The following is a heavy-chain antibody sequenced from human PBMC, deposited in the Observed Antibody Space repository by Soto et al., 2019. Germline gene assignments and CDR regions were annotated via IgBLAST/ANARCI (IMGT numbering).Heavy chain of an antibody. J-gene: IGHJ4*02. CDR3: ARDLESAAAYYGSGSYLTYFDY. D-gene: IGHD3-10*01. V-gene: IGHV1-46*01. Sequence: GASVKVSCKASGYTFTSYYMHWVRQAPGQGLEWMGIINPSGGSTSYAQKFQGRVTMTRDTSTSTVYMELSSLRSEDTAVYYCARDLESAAAYYGSGSYLTYFDYWGQGTLVTAPQ. CDR2: INPSGGST. CDR1: GYTFTSYY.